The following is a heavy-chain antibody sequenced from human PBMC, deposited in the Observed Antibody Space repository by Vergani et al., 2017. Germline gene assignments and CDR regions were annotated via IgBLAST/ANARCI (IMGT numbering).Heavy chain of an antibody. CDR2: IYWNDDQ. CDR3: VYKKTGCGTTGCFYPFYFCYDWDV. D-gene: IGHD1-7*01. Sequence: QITLKESGPTLVKPTQTLTLTCTFSGFSLNTRGVSVAWIRQPPGKALDWLALIYWNDDQHYSQSLNNRVTITKDTSKNQVVLTMTNMDYVDTGTYYCVYKKTGCGTTGCFYPFYFCYDWDVCLKATTNTVSS. V-gene: IGHV2-5*04. J-gene: IGHJ6*03. CDR1: GFSLNTRGVS.